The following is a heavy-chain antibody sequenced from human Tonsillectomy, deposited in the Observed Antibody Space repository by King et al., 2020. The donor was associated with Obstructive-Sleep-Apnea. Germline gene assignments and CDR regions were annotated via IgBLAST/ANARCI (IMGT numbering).Heavy chain of an antibody. J-gene: IGHJ5*02. D-gene: IGHD2-2*01. V-gene: IGHV3-48*01. Sequence: VQLVESGGGLVQPGGSLRLSCAASGFTFSYYNMNWVRQAPGKGLEWVSYISSTSSTIYYADSVKGRFTISRDNAKNSLYLQMNSLRAEDTAVYYCAREGVPAAIRWFDPWGLGTLVTVSS. CDR2: ISSTSSTI. CDR1: GFTFSYYN. CDR3: AREGVPAAIRWFDP.